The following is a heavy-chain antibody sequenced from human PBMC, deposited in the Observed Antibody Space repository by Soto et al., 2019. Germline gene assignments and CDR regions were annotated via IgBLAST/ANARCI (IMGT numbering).Heavy chain of an antibody. CDR1: GFTFSSYG. CDR3: AKDLAYYYGSGSYYPYTFDY. J-gene: IGHJ4*02. D-gene: IGHD3-10*01. CDR2: ISYDGSNK. Sequence: QVLLVESGGGVVQPGRSLRLSCAASGFTFSSYGMHWVRQAPGKGLEWVAVISYDGSNKYYADSVKGRFTISRDNSKNTLYLQMNSLRAEDTAVYYCAKDLAYYYGSGSYYPYTFDYWGQGTLVTVSS. V-gene: IGHV3-30*18.